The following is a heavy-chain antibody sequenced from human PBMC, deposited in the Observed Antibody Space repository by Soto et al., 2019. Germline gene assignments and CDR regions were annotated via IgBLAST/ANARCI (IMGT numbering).Heavy chain of an antibody. Sequence: GGSLRLSCAASGFTFSSYGMHWVRQAPGKGLEWVEVISYDGSNKYYADSVKGRFTISRDNSKNTLYLQMNSLRAEDTAVYYCAKDSSFDYWGQGTLVTVSS. J-gene: IGHJ4*02. CDR3: AKDSSFDY. CDR2: ISYDGSNK. CDR1: GFTFSSYG. V-gene: IGHV3-30*18. D-gene: IGHD2-15*01.